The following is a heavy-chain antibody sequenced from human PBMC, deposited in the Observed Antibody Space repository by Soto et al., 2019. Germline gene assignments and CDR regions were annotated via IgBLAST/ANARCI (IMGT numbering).Heavy chain of an antibody. Sequence: SETLSLTCAVYGGSFSGYYWSWIRQRPGKGLEWIGEINHSGSTNYNPSLKSRVTISVDTSKNQFSLKLSSVTAADTAVYYCARYRGYYYDSSGYYPSSYYYYGMDVWGQGTTVT. CDR1: GGSFSGYY. CDR3: ARYRGYYYDSSGYYPSSYYYYGMDV. D-gene: IGHD3-22*01. CDR2: INHSGST. J-gene: IGHJ6*02. V-gene: IGHV4-34*01.